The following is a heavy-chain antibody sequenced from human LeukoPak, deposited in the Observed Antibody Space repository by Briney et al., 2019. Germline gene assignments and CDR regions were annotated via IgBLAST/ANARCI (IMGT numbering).Heavy chain of an antibody. Sequence: ASVKVSCTVSGSTLTTISIDWVPQAPGKGLEWMGSLSPRDGETFHAQKFQGRLTMTADTPTKTAYMELSTLESGDTALYYCATGAMVYDFWGQGTLVTVSS. J-gene: IGHJ4*02. CDR1: GSTLTTIS. CDR3: ATGAMVYDF. CDR2: LSPRDGET. D-gene: IGHD3-10*01. V-gene: IGHV1-24*01.